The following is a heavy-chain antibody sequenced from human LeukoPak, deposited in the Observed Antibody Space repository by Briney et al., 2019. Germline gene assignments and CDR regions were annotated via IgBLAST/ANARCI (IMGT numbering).Heavy chain of an antibody. CDR3: ARDRAVQQLDAFDI. D-gene: IGHD6-13*01. V-gene: IGHV1-2*02. J-gene: IGHJ3*02. CDR1: GYTFTGYH. CDR2: INPNSGGT. Sequence: ASVNVSCKASGYTFTGYHMHWVRQAPGQGLEWMGWINPNSGGTNYAQKFQSRDTLTRDTSISTAYMELSRVRSDDTAVYYCARDRAVQQLDAFDIWGQGTMVTVSS.